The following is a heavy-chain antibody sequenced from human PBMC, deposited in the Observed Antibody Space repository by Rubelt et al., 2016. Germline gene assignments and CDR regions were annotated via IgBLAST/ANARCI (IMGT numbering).Heavy chain of an antibody. V-gene: IGHV4-34*02. D-gene: IGHD2-15*01. CDR1: GGSFSGYY. CDR2: INLGGSS. J-gene: IGHJ6*02. CDR3: ARFRCGGSCRPPNFYYYYGMDV. Sequence: QVQLQQGGAGLLKPSETLSLTCAVYGGSFSGYYWSWIRQPPGKGLEWIGEINLGGSSNYNPSLKTRVTISVDTSKNQFSLKLSSGTAADTAVYYCARFRCGGSCRPPNFYYYYGMDVWGQGTTVTVSS.